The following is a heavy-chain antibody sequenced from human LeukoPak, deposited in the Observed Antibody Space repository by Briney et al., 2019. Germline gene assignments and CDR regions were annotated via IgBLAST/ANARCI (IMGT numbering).Heavy chain of an antibody. CDR1: GFTVSSNY. J-gene: IGHJ3*02. D-gene: IGHD3-22*01. CDR2: IYSGGST. CDR3: AKPITMIVVVIIGDAFDI. Sequence: GGSLRLSCAASGFTVSSNYMSWVRQAPGKGLEWVSVIYSGGSTYYADSVKGRFTISRDNSKNTLYLQMNSLRAEDTAVYYCAKPITMIVVVIIGDAFDIWGQGTMVTVSS. V-gene: IGHV3-53*01.